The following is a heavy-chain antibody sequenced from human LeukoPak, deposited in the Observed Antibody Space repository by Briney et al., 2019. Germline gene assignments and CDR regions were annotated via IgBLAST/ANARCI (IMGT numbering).Heavy chain of an antibody. CDR1: GFTFSSYW. V-gene: IGHV3-74*01. Sequence: PGGSLRLSCAASGFTFSSYWMHWVRQAPGKGLVWVSRINSDGSSTSYADSVKGRFTISRDNAKNTLYLQMNSLRAEDTALYYCARAFAALYFDYWGQGTLVTVSS. CDR2: INSDGSST. D-gene: IGHD6-6*01. J-gene: IGHJ4*02. CDR3: ARAFAALYFDY.